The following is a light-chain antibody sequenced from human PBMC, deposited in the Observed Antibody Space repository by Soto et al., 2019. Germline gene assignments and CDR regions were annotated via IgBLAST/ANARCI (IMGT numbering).Light chain of an antibody. CDR1: QGIGST. Sequence: EIVLTQSPATLSVSPGERVTLSCRASQGIGSTLAWYRQQPGQAPGLLIYDSYIRATGVPARFSGTRSGTEFTLTISRLEPDDVAVYYCQQYDTSPPMYTFGQGTKVDIK. CDR2: DSY. V-gene: IGKV3-15*01. CDR3: QQYDTSPPMYT. J-gene: IGKJ2*01.